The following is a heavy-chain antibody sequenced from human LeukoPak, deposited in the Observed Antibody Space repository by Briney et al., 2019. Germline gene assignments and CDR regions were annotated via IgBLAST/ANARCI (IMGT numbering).Heavy chain of an antibody. CDR3: TRLLAEGN. J-gene: IGHJ4*02. Sequence: GGSLRLSCAPSGFTFNNSAIHWVRQASGKGLEWVGRIRSKVNSYATVHAASVKGRFTISRDDSKNTVYLQLNSLKAEDTAVYYCTRLLAEGNWGQGTLVTVSS. CDR1: GFTFNNSA. CDR2: IRSKVNSYAT. V-gene: IGHV3-73*01.